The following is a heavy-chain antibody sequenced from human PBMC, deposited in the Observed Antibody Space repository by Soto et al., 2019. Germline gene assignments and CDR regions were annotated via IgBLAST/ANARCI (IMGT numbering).Heavy chain of an antibody. V-gene: IGHV1-58*01. D-gene: IGHD5-18*01. CDR1: GFTFTSSA. Sequence: QMQLVQSGPEVKKPGTSVKVSCKASGFTFTSSAVQWVRQARGQRLEWIGWIVVGSGNTNYAQNFQERVTITRDMSTSTAYMELSSLTSEDTAVYYCAAGTWIQPKSFDYWGQGTLVTVSS. J-gene: IGHJ4*02. CDR3: AAGTWIQPKSFDY. CDR2: IVVGSGNT.